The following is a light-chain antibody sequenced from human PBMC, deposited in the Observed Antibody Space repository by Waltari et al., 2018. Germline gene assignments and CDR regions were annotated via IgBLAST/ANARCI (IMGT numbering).Light chain of an antibody. Sequence: SYELTQPPSVSVSPGQTARINCSGDALPKQYAFRYQQRSGQAPVLVIYKDSERRSGIPERFSGSTSGTTVTLTIRGVQAEDEADYYCQSADSSGTMGVFGGGTKLTVL. V-gene: IGLV3-25*03. CDR1: ALPKQY. J-gene: IGLJ3*02. CDR3: QSADSSGTMGV. CDR2: KDS.